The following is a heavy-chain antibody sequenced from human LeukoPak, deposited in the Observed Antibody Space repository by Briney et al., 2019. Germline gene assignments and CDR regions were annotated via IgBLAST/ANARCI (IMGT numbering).Heavy chain of an antibody. CDR2: IKQDGSEK. CDR1: GFTFSTYW. V-gene: IGHV3-7*01. J-gene: IGHJ4*02. Sequence: GGSLSLSCAVSGFTFSTYWMSWVRQPQGKGLEWVANIKQDGSEKYYVDSVKGRFTISRDNAKNSLYLQMNSLRAEDTAMYYCARDSAGNDYWGQGTLVTVSS. D-gene: IGHD6-13*01. CDR3: ARDSAGNDY.